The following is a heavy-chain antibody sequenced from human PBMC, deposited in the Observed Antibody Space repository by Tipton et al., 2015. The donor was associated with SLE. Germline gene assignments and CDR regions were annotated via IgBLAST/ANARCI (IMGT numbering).Heavy chain of an antibody. CDR3: SGWFKY. J-gene: IGHJ4*02. V-gene: IGHV3-30*02. D-gene: IGHD6-19*01. CDR2: IRYDGSYK. Sequence: SLRLSCTVSGFNFGSYWMHWVRQAPGKGLVWVAFIRYDGSYKYYADSVKGRFTISRDNAKNTLYLQMNSLRVEDSGIYYCSGWFKYWGLGTLVTVSP. CDR1: GFNFGSYW.